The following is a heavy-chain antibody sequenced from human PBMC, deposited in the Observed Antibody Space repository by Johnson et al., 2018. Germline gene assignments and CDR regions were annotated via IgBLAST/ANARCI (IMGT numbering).Heavy chain of an antibody. V-gene: IGHV4-59*12. J-gene: IGHJ3*02. Sequence: QVQLQESGPGLVKPSETLSLTCTVSGGSISSYYWSWIRQPPGKGLEWIGYIYYSGSTNYNPSLKSRVTISVDTSKNQFSLQLTSVTPEDTAVYYCAREEYWSGGSCHKAGDAFDIWGQGTMVTVSS. CDR1: GGSISSYY. CDR3: AREEYWSGGSCHKAGDAFDI. D-gene: IGHD2-15*01. CDR2: IYYSGST.